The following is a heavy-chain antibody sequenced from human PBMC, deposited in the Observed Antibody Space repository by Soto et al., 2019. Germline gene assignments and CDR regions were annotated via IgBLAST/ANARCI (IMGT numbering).Heavy chain of an antibody. J-gene: IGHJ3*02. V-gene: IGHV2-5*01. D-gene: IGHD3-10*01. Sequence: SGPTLVNPTQTLTLTCTFSGFSLSSRGVGVGWVRQPPGKALEWLALIMWNDDNHHSPSLKSRLTITNDTSKNQVVLTMTNMDPVETATFYCAHYLSGYYYVSGSSCALDISGQGTMVT. CDR1: GFSLSSRGVG. CDR3: AHYLSGYYYVSGSSCALDI. CDR2: IMWNDDN.